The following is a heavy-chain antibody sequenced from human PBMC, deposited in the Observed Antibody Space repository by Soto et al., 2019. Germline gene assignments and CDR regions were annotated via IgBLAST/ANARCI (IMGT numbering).Heavy chain of an antibody. D-gene: IGHD3-3*01. CDR2: IYHRGNT. J-gene: IGHJ6*02. CDR3: ASQRITIFGVIISDGMDV. V-gene: IGHV4-30-4*01. CDR1: GGSISSVDYY. Sequence: ILSLTCTVSGGSISSVDYYWSWIRQPPGKGLEWIGYIYHRGNTYYSPSLKSRLRISVDTSKNQFSLNLTSVTAADTAVYYCASQRITIFGVIISDGMDVWGQGTTVTVSS.